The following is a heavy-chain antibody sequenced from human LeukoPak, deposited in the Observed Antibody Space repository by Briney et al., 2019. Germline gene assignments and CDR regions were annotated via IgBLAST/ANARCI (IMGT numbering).Heavy chain of an antibody. J-gene: IGHJ6*02. CDR3: ARGAAGTTPDYYYFGLDV. D-gene: IGHD1-7*01. CDR1: GYIFTDYW. V-gene: IGHV5-51*01. CDR2: VYPGDSDT. Sequence: GESLMISCKGSGYIFTDYWIGWVRQMPGKGLEWMGIVYPGDSDTRYSPSFQGQVTISADKSINTAHLQSSSLKASDTAMYYCARGAAGTTPDYYYFGLDVWGQGTTVRVSS.